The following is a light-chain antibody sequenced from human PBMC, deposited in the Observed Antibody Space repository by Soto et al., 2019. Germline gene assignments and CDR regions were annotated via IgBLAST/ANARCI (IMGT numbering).Light chain of an antibody. CDR1: QSVSSF. CDR2: DAS. CDR3: QQRSNWPPEYT. J-gene: IGKJ2*01. V-gene: IGKV3-11*01. Sequence: EIVLTQSPATLSLSPGERATLSCRASQSVSSFLAWYQQKPGQAPRLLIYDASNRATGIPARFSGSGSGTDFPLTIISLEPEDFAVYYCQQRSNWPPEYTFGQGTKLEIK.